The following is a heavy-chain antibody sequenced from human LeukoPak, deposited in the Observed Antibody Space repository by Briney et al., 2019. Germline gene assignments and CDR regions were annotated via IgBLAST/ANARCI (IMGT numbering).Heavy chain of an antibody. D-gene: IGHD3-22*01. CDR1: GFTFSSYW. Sequence: GGSLRLSCAASGFTFSSYWMSWVRQAPGKGLEWVANIKQDGSEKYYVDSVKGRFTISRDNAKNSLYLQMNSLRAEDTAVYYCAREMNYYDSSGYWLFDYWGQGTLVTVSS. CDR3: AREMNYYDSSGYWLFDY. CDR2: IKQDGSEK. J-gene: IGHJ4*02. V-gene: IGHV3-7*01.